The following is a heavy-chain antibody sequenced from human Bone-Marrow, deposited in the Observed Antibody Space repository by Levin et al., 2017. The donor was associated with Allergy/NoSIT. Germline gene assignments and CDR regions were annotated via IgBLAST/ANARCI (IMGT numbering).Heavy chain of an antibody. D-gene: IGHD4-17*01. CDR2: IYYSGST. Sequence: LRLSCTVSGGSISSGGYYWSWIRQHPGKGLEWIGYIYYSGSTYYNPSLNSRVTISVDTSKNQFSLKLSSVTAADTAVYYCARLTTVTNRYFNSWGQGTLVTVSS. CDR3: ARLTTVTNRYFNS. CDR1: GGSISSGGYY. J-gene: IGHJ4*02. V-gene: IGHV4-31*03.